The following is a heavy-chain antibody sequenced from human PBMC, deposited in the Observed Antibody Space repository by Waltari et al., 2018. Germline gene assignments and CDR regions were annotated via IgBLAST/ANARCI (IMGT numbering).Heavy chain of an antibody. CDR3: ARQPRGPNTPFDF. D-gene: IGHD2-8*01. CDR2: MYRGGST. V-gene: IGHV4-30-4*01. J-gene: IGHJ4*02. CDR1: GGSISSGAPY. Sequence: QVHLQESGPGLVKPSQPLSLTCVLSGGSISSGAPYWNWIRQRPGKGLEWIGYMYRGGSTYYTPSLRRRVTISADKSKNQFSLILTSVTAADTAIYYCARQPRGPNTPFDFWGQGTLVTVSS.